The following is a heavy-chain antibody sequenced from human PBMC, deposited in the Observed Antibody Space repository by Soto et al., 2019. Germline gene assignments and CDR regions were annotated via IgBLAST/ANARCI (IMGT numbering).Heavy chain of an antibody. Sequence: QVQLVQSGAEVKKPGSSVKVSCKASGGTFSSYAISWVRQAPGQGLEWMGGIIPIFGTAHYAQKFEGRVTITADEATSTASMEVSSLSSEDTAVYYCAGLGDYYDYWGQGTLVTVSS. CDR1: GGTFSSYA. CDR2: IIPIFGTA. D-gene: IGHD3-16*01. V-gene: IGHV1-69*01. CDR3: AGLGDYYDY. J-gene: IGHJ4*02.